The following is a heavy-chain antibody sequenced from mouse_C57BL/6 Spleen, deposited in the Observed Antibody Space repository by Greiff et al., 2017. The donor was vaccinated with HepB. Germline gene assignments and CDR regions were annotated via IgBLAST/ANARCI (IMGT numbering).Heavy chain of an antibody. CDR1: GYTFTSYG. Sequence: QLQQSGAELARPGASVKLSCKASGYTFTSYGISWVKQRTGQGLEWIGEIYPRSGNTYYNEKFKGKATLTADKSSSTAYMELRSLTSEDSAVYFCANYYGSSQLYYFDYWGQGTTLTVSS. V-gene: IGHV1-81*01. D-gene: IGHD1-1*01. CDR2: IYPRSGNT. CDR3: ANYYGSSQLYYFDY. J-gene: IGHJ2*01.